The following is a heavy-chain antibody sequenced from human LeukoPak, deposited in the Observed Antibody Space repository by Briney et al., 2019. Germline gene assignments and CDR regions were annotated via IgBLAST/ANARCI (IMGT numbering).Heavy chain of an antibody. Sequence: PGGSLRLSCVVSGFSFDEYGMSWVRQAPGKGLEWVSGINWNGGSTRHADSVKGRFTISRDNAKSSLHLQMNSLRAEDTALYYCARMEPRENCPGVYMDVWGKGTTVTVSS. CDR2: INWNGGST. V-gene: IGHV3-20*04. J-gene: IGHJ6*03. D-gene: IGHD1-26*01. CDR3: ARMEPRENCPGVYMDV. CDR1: GFSFDEYG.